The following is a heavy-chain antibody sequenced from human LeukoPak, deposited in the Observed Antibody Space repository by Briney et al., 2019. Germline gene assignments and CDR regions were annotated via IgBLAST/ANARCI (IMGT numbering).Heavy chain of an antibody. Sequence: ASVKVSCKASGYTFTSYDINWVRQATGQGLAWMGWMNPNSGNTGYAQKFQGRVTMTRNTSISTAYLELSSLRAEDTAVYYCATSYSSSSSEIDYWGQGTLVTVSS. J-gene: IGHJ4*02. CDR1: GYTFTSYD. CDR2: MNPNSGNT. V-gene: IGHV1-8*01. D-gene: IGHD6-6*01. CDR3: ATSYSSSSSEIDY.